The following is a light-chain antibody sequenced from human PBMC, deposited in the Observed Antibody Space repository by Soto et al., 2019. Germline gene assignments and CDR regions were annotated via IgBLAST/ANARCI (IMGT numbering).Light chain of an antibody. J-gene: IGLJ2*01. V-gene: IGLV4-69*01. CDR1: SGHSNYA. CDR3: QTWGSSIVV. CDR2: LNSDGSH. Sequence: QAVVTQSPSASASLGASVKLTCTLSSGHSNYAIAWHQQQSEKGPRYLMKLNSDGSHSKGDGIPDRFSGSSSGAERYLTISSLQSEDEADYYCQTWGSSIVVFGGGTQLTVL.